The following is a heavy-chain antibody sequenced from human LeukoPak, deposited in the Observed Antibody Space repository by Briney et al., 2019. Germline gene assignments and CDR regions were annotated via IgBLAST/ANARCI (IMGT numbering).Heavy chain of an antibody. Sequence: PGGSLRLSCAASGFTFSSYSMNWVRQAPGKGLEWVSYISSSSSTIYYADSVKGRFTISRDNAKNSLYLQMNSLRAEDTAVYYCARDQAGIVVVPAMDVWGQGTTVTVSS. J-gene: IGHJ6*02. CDR3: ARDQAGIVVVPAMDV. V-gene: IGHV3-48*04. CDR2: ISSSSSTI. CDR1: GFTFSSYS. D-gene: IGHD2-2*01.